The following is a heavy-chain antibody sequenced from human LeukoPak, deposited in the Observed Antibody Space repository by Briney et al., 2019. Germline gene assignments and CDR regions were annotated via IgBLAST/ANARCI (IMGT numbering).Heavy chain of an antibody. Sequence: SETLSLTCTVSGGSISSYYWSWIWQPPGEGLEWIGYIYYSGSTNYNPSLKSRVTISVDTSKNQFSLKLSSVTAADTAVYYCARGYCSGGSCLPNLDAFDIWGQGTMVTASS. CDR3: ARGYCSGGSCLPNLDAFDI. CDR2: IYYSGST. J-gene: IGHJ3*02. D-gene: IGHD2-15*01. V-gene: IGHV4-59*01. CDR1: GGSISSYY.